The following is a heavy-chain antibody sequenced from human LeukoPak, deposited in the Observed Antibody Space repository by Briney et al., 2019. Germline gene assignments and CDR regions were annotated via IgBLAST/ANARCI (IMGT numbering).Heavy chain of an antibody. J-gene: IGHJ1*01. CDR3: ARVAAAGEWYFQH. Sequence: ASVKVSCKASGYTFSNYGISWVRQAPGQGLEWMGWISTNNGNTNYAHKLQGRVTITTAESTSTAYMELSSLRSEDTAVYYCARVAAAGEWYFQHWGQGTLVTVSS. D-gene: IGHD6-13*01. V-gene: IGHV1-18*01. CDR1: GYTFSNYG. CDR2: ISTNNGNT.